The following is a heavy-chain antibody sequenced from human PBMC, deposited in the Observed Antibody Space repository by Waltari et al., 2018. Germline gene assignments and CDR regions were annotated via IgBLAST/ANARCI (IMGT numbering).Heavy chain of an antibody. D-gene: IGHD3-22*01. CDR2: IYFSGRP. Sequence: QVQLQESGPGLVKPSETLSLTCTVSGYSISSGYYWGWIRQPPGKGLEWIGSIYFSGRPSYNPSLKSRVTISVDTSKNQFSLKLSSVTAADTAVYYCARDPGYYDTSGYPAYFDYWGQGTLVTVSS. V-gene: IGHV4-38-2*02. CDR3: ARDPGYYDTSGYPAYFDY. CDR1: GYSISSGYY. J-gene: IGHJ4*02.